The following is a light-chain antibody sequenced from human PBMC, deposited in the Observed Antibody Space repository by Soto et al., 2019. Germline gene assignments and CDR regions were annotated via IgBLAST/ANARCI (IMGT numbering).Light chain of an antibody. CDR3: CSYRSSSTWV. Sequence: QSALTQPASVSGSPGQSITISCTGTSSDVGGYNYVCWYQQHPGKAHKLMIYEFSNRPSGVSNCFSASRSGHTASLTISGLQAEDEADYYCCSYRSSSTWVFGGGTKVTVL. CDR1: SSDVGGYNY. J-gene: IGLJ3*02. V-gene: IGLV2-14*01. CDR2: EFS.